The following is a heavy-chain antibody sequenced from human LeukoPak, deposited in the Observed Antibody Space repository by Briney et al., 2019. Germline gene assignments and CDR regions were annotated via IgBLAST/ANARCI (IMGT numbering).Heavy chain of an antibody. Sequence: SGGSLRLSCAASGFTVSSNYMSWVRQAPGKGLEWVSVIYRGGSTYYADSVKGRFTISRDNSKNTLYLQMNSLRAEDTAVYNCARYLRNQERLRAAAGTGWFDPWGQGTLVTVSS. CDR1: GFTVSSNY. CDR2: IYRGGST. J-gene: IGHJ5*02. V-gene: IGHV3-53*01. CDR3: ARYLRNQERLRAAAGTGWFDP. D-gene: IGHD6-13*01.